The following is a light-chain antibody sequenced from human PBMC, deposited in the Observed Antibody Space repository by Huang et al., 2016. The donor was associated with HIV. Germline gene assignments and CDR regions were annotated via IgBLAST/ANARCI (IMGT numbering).Light chain of an antibody. Sequence: EIVMTQSPATLSVSPGERATLSCRASQSVSSKLAWYQQKPGRAPRLLIFGASTRATGIPARFSGSGSGTEFTLTISSLQSEDFAIYYCQQYNNWSTWTFGQGTEVEIK. CDR3: QQYNNWSTWT. J-gene: IGKJ1*01. CDR1: QSVSSK. V-gene: IGKV3-15*01. CDR2: GAS.